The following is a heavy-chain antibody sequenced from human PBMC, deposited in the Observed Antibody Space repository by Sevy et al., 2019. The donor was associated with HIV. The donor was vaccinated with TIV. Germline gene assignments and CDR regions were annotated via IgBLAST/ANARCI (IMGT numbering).Heavy chain of an antibody. D-gene: IGHD3-10*01. CDR3: ARGEEVRGIADY. CDR2: MNPNSGNT. Sequence: ASEKVSCKASGYTFTSYDINWVRQATGQGLEWMGWMNPNSGNTGYAQKFQGRVTMTRNTSISTAYMELSSLRSEDTAVYYCARGEEVRGIADYWGQGTLVTVSS. CDR1: GYTFTSYD. V-gene: IGHV1-8*01. J-gene: IGHJ4*02.